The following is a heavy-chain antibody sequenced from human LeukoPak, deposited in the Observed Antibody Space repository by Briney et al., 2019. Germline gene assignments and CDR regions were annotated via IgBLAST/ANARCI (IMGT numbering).Heavy chain of an antibody. Sequence: GGSLSLSCAASGFTFNSYWMNWDRQAPGKGLEWVANIKQDGTEKYYVDSVKGRFTISRDNAKNSLYLQMNSLRAEDTAIYYCARGGYDWGQGTLVTVSS. J-gene: IGHJ4*02. CDR1: GFTFNSYW. V-gene: IGHV3-7*01. D-gene: IGHD5-12*01. CDR2: IKQDGTEK. CDR3: ARGGYD.